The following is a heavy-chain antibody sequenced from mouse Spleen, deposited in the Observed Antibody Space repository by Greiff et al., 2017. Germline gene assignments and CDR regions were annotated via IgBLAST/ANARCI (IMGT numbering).Heavy chain of an antibody. CDR1: GFNIKDDY. CDR2: IDPENGDT. CDR3: TTPYYGSSGFAY. J-gene: IGHJ3*01. Sequence: VQLKQSGAELVRPGASVKLSCTASGFNIKDDYMHWVKQRPEQGLEWIGWIDPENGDTEYASKFQGKATITADTSSNTAYLQLSSLTSEDTAVYYCTTPYYGSSGFAYWGQGTLVTVSA. V-gene: IGHV14-4*01. D-gene: IGHD1-1*01.